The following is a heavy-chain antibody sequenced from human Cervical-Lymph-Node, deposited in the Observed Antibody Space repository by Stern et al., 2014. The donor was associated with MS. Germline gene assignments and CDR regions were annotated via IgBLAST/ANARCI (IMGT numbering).Heavy chain of an antibody. Sequence: DQLVESGPGLVKPSETLSLTCTVSGGFIKSYYWSWVRQSAGKGLEWIGRFHFSGNSNYNPSLKSRVTMSVDTSKSQLSLKLTSVTAADSAVYYCARDGGFCTNRVCPKYYHSGMDVWGQGTTVTVSS. CDR1: GGFIKSYY. J-gene: IGHJ6*02. D-gene: IGHD2-8*01. CDR3: ARDGGFCTNRVCPKYYHSGMDV. CDR2: FHFSGNS. V-gene: IGHV4-4*07.